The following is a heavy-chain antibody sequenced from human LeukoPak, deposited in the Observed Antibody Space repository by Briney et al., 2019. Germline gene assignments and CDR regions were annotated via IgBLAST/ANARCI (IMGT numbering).Heavy chain of an antibody. CDR2: FYHIGST. D-gene: IGHD3-16*01. V-gene: IGHV4-38-2*01. CDR3: ARRVMITFGGVRRNWFDP. Sequence: RPETLSLTCVVSGYSISSVYSWGWIRQPPGKGREWVVSFYHIGSTYYNPSLKSRVTLSVDTSKNQFAIKLSSVTGADTAVYYWARRVMITFGGVRRNWFDPWGQGTLVTVSS. J-gene: IGHJ5*02. CDR1: GYSISSVYS.